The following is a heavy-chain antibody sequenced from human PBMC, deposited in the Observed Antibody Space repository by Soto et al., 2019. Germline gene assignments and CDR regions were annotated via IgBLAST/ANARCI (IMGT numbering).Heavy chain of an antibody. CDR1: GFTFSYG. CDR2: ISYDSSNK. CDR3: AKLVIGYCSGNTCDDY. Sequence: VQLLESGGGLIQPGGSLRLSCAASGFTFSYGIHWIRQAPGKGLEWVAYISYDSSNKFYGDSVKGRFTISRDNSKSTQFLQMNSLRAEDTAVYYCAKLVIGYCSGNTCDDYWGQGTLVAVSS. V-gene: IGHV3-30*18. J-gene: IGHJ4*02. D-gene: IGHD2-15*01.